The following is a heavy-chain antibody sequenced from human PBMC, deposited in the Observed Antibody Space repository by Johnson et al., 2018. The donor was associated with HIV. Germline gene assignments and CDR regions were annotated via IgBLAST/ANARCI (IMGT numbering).Heavy chain of an antibody. D-gene: IGHD1-26*01. CDR3: VRRDSGSLSFDL. J-gene: IGHJ3*01. V-gene: IGHV3-20*04. CDR2: IDWNGRRT. Sequence: LSCEGFTFIFGDHGLSWVRQVPGKGLEWVSGIDWNGRRTAYADSVKGRCTISRDNDRNSLYLQVNNLRVEDTALYFCVRRDSGSLSFDLWGQGTKVTVSS. CDR1: TFIFGDHG.